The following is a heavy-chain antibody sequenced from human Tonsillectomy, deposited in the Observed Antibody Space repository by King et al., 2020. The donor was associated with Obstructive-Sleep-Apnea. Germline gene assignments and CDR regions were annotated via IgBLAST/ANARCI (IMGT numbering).Heavy chain of an antibody. V-gene: IGHV4-38-2*02. CDR1: GYSISSGYY. D-gene: IGHD6-13*01. CDR3: ARDQPGIAAAGPHGTLDY. Sequence: QVQLQESGPGLVKPSETLSLTCTVSGYSISSGYYWGWIRQPPGKGLEWFGSIYHSGSTYYNPSLKSRVTISVDTSKNQFSLKLSSVTAADTAVYYCARDQPGIAAAGPHGTLDYWGQGTLVTVSS. CDR2: IYHSGST. J-gene: IGHJ4*02.